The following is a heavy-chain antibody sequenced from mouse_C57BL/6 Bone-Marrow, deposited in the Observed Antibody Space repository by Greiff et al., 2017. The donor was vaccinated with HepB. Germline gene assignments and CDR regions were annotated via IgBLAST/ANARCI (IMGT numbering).Heavy chain of an antibody. CDR2: ISSGSSTI. CDR1: GFTFSDYG. J-gene: IGHJ2*01. V-gene: IGHV5-17*01. Sequence: EVQLQQSGGGLVKPGGSLKLSCAASGFTFSDYGMHWVRQAPEKGLEWVAYISSGSSTIYYADTVKGRFTISRDNAKNTLFLQMTSLRSEDTAMYYCARRNTEYYFDYWGQGTTLTVSS. D-gene: IGHD5-2*01. CDR3: ARRNTEYYFDY.